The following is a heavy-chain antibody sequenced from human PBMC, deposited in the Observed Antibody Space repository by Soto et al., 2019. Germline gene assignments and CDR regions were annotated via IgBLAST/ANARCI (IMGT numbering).Heavy chain of an antibody. CDR3: ARHYYDSSGYPAPYYHGMDV. CDR2: IFYSGTT. D-gene: IGHD3-22*01. CDR1: GGSISSSGYY. V-gene: IGHV4-39*01. J-gene: IGHJ6*02. Sequence: SETLSLTCTVSGGSISSSGYYWGWIRQSPGKGLEWIGTIFYSGTTYYNPSLESRITISQDTSNNQFSLKLTSVTAADTAVYYCARHYYDSSGYPAPYYHGMDVWRQRTTVTVSS.